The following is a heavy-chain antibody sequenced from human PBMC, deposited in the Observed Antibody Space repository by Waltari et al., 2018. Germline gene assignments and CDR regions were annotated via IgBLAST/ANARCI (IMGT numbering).Heavy chain of an antibody. CDR3: AKQVAGSGWYLG. Sequence: QVRLQQWGAGLLKPSETLSLTCVVSGGSLSGYYCSWIRQPPGKGLEWIGEVNYSGSTNYNPSLKSRITVSIDTSNNQFSLNLNSVTAADTAVYYCAKQVAGSGWYLGWGQGTLVTVSS. V-gene: IGHV4-34*01. D-gene: IGHD6-19*01. CDR2: VNYSGST. CDR1: GGSLSGYY. J-gene: IGHJ4*02.